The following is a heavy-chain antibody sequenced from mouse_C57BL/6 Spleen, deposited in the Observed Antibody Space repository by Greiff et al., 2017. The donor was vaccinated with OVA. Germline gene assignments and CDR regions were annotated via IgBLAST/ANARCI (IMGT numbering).Heavy chain of an antibody. V-gene: IGHV1-55*01. Sequence: QVQLQQPGAELVKPGASVKMSCKASGYTFTSYWITWVKQRPGQGLEWIGDIYPGSGSTNYNEKFKSKATLTVDTSSSTAYMQLSSLTSEDSAVYYCARDGYDEGYAMDYWGQGTSVTVSS. CDR3: ARDGYDEGYAMDY. CDR1: GYTFTSYW. J-gene: IGHJ4*01. CDR2: IYPGSGST. D-gene: IGHD2-2*01.